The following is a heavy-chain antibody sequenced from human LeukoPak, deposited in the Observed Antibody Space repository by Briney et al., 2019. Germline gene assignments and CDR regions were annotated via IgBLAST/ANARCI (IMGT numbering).Heavy chain of an antibody. CDR1: GYTFTSYG. Sequence: GASVTVSFKASGYTFTSYGISWVRQPPGQGLAWMGWISAYNGNTNYAQKLQGRVTMTTDTSTSTAYMELRSLRSDDTAVYYCARDGSITIFGVGGSYWGQGTLVTVSS. CDR2: ISAYNGNT. V-gene: IGHV1-18*01. CDR3: ARDGSITIFGVGGSY. J-gene: IGHJ4*02. D-gene: IGHD3-3*01.